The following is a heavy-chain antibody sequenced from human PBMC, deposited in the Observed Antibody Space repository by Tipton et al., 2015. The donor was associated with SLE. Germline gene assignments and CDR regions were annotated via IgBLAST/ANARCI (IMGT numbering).Heavy chain of an antibody. D-gene: IGHD3-3*01. Sequence: QLVQSGAEVKKPGSSVKVSCKASGGTFSSYAISWVRQAPGQGLEWMGRIIPLLGIANYAQKFQGRVTITADKSTSTAYMELSSLRSEDTAVCYCARGDNDFWSGPGAFDIWGQGTMVTVSS. CDR2: IIPLLGIA. J-gene: IGHJ3*02. V-gene: IGHV1-69*09. CDR3: ARGDNDFWSGPGAFDI. CDR1: GGTFSSYA.